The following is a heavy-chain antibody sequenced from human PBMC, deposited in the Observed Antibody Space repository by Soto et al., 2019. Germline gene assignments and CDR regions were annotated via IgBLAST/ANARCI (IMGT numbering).Heavy chain of an antibody. CDR2: ISSSSSYI. V-gene: IGHV3-21*03. CDR3: SSVWVTTQSLISSSCFDH. D-gene: IGHD1-1*01. CDR1: GFTLSSYS. J-gene: IGHJ4*02. Sequence: GGSMRLSCAVSGFTLSSYSMNWVRQAPGKGLECVSSISSSSSYIYYADSVKGRFTISRDNAKNSLYLQMNSLRAEAKAAYYCSSVWVTTQSLISSSCFDHWGQGTLVTVSS.